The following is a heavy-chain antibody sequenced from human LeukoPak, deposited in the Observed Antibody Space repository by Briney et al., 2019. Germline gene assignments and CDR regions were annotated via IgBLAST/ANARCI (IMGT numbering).Heavy chain of an antibody. J-gene: IGHJ4*02. CDR2: ISRDSAYI. CDR3: ARDGTGWSRDY. Sequence: NPGGSLRLSCAASGFTFSACSMNWVRQAPGKGLEWVSVISRDSAYIYYGDSVKGRFTVSRDNAKNSLSLHMSSLRAEDTGVYYCARDGTGWSRDYWGQGTLVTVSS. V-gene: IGHV3-21*01. D-gene: IGHD2-2*01. CDR1: GFTFSACS.